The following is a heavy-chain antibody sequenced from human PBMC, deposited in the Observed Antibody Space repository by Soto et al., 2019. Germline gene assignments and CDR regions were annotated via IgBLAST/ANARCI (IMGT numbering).Heavy chain of an antibody. V-gene: IGHV2-5*02. J-gene: IGHJ5*02. CDR1: GFSLTTRGVG. CDR2: IYWDDDK. Sequence: QITLKESGPPLVKPTQTLTLTCTFSGFSLTTRGVGVGWIRQPPGKALECLALIYWDDDKRYSPSLQSTLSITQDTSKNQVVLTMTNVDPVDTATYYCAHIPNYYQYDWFDPWGQGTLVSVSS. D-gene: IGHD3-16*01. CDR3: AHIPNYYQYDWFDP.